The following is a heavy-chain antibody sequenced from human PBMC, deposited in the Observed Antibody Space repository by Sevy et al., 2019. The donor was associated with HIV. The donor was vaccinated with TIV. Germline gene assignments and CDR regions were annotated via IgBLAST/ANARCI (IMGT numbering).Heavy chain of an antibody. D-gene: IGHD4-17*01. CDR3: AGDRDADYGGNPLDS. J-gene: IGHJ4*02. V-gene: IGHV3-7*01. CDR1: GFSITSYW. CDR2: IKSDGNEK. Sequence: GGSLRLSCAASGFSITSYWMDWVRQGPGKGLEWVANIKSDGNEKYYVNSVKGRFTISRDNAMNAVFLQMDSLTVEDTGVYYCAGDRDADYGGNPLDSWGQGTLVTVSS.